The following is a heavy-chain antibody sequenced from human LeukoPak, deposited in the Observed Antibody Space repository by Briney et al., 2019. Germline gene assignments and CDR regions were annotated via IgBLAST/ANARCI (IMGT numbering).Heavy chain of an antibody. J-gene: IGHJ4*02. Sequence: PSETLSLTCTVSGGSTSSSSYYWGWIRQPPGKGLEWIGSIYYSGSTYYNPSLKSRVTISVDTSKNQFSLKLSSVTAADTAVYYCARGRLGDLYYWGQGTLVTVSS. V-gene: IGHV4-39*07. D-gene: IGHD1-26*01. CDR2: IYYSGST. CDR1: GGSTSSSSYY. CDR3: ARGRLGDLYY.